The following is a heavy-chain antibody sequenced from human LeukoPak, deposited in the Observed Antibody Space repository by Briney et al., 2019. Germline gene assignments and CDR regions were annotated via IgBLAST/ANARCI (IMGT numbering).Heavy chain of an antibody. J-gene: IGHJ6*02. CDR1: GGSFSGYY. D-gene: IGHD3-3*01. Sequence: PSETLSLTCAVYGGSFSGYYWSWIRQPPGKGLEWIGEINHSGSTNYNPSLKSRVTISVDTSKNQFSLKLSTVTAADTAVYYCARCRRFSEWLTPGKYGMDVWGQGTTVTVSS. V-gene: IGHV4-34*01. CDR3: ARCRRFSEWLTPGKYGMDV. CDR2: INHSGST.